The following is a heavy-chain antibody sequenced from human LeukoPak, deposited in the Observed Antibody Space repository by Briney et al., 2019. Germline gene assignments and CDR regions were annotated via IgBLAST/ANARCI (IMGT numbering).Heavy chain of an antibody. J-gene: IGHJ3*02. CDR2: IRSRAYGGTT. CDR1: GFTFGDYA. D-gene: IGHD4-23*01. V-gene: IGHV3-49*04. Sequence: GGSLRLSCTASGFTFGDYAMSWVRQAPGKGLEWVGFIRSRAYGGTTDYAASVKGRFTISRDDSNGIAYLQMSSLKTEDTAVYYCATTTTVGALDIWGQGTMVTVSS. CDR3: ATTTTVGALDI.